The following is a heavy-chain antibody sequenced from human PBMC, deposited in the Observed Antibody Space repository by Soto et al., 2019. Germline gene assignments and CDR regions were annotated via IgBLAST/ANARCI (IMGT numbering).Heavy chain of an antibody. CDR3: VRLIGKSWLDF. J-gene: IGHJ5*01. CDR1: GDSVSSSSVT. CDR2: TYYRSKWYN. V-gene: IGHV6-1*01. Sequence: SQTLSLTCAISGDSVSSSSVTWNWIRQSPSRGLEWLGRTYYRSKWYNDYAESVKSRITINPDTSKNQFSLHLNSVTPEDTAVYYCVRLIGKSWLDFWGQGTLVPVSS. D-gene: IGHD2-8*01.